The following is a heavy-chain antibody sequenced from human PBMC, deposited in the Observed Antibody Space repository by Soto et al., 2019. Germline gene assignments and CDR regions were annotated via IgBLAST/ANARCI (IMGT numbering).Heavy chain of an antibody. D-gene: IGHD3-3*01. J-gene: IGHJ6*02. CDR2: ISYDGSNK. Sequence: PGGSLRLSCAASGFTFSSYAMHWVRQAPGKGLEWVAVISYDGSNKYYADSVKGRFTISRDNSKNTLYLQMNSLRAEDTAVYYCARDIDYYDFWSGYYRGMDVWGQGTTVTV. CDR1: GFTFSSYA. V-gene: IGHV3-30-3*01. CDR3: ARDIDYYDFWSGYYRGMDV.